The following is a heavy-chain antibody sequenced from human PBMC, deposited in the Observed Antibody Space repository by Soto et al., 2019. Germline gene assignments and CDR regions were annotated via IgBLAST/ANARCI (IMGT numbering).Heavy chain of an antibody. Sequence: GGSLRLSCAASGFTFSSYGMHWVRQAPGKELEWVAVIWYDGSNKYYADSVKGRFTISRDNSKNTLYLQMNSLRPEDTAVYYCAKPLGLLRRAMAQGSDYWGQGTLVTVSS. CDR2: IWYDGSNK. CDR3: AKPLGLLRRAMAQGSDY. D-gene: IGHD5-18*01. V-gene: IGHV3-30*02. J-gene: IGHJ4*02. CDR1: GFTFSSYG.